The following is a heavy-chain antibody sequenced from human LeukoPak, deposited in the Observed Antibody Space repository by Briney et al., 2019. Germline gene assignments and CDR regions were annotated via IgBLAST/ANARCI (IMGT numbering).Heavy chain of an antibody. CDR1: GYTLTEIS. J-gene: IGHJ4*02. V-gene: IGHV1-24*01. D-gene: IGHD5-18*01. Sequence: ASVKVSCKVSGYTLTEISMYWVRQAPGKGLEWMGGIDREDGQTIYAQKFQGRVTVTEDTSAGTAYMEVSRLTSEDTAFYYCATVGYSYGAFDYWGQGTLVTVSS. CDR3: ATVGYSYGAFDY. CDR2: IDREDGQT.